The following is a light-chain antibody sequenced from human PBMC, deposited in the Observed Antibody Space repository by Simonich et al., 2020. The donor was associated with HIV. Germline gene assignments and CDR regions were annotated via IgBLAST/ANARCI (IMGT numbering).Light chain of an antibody. CDR3: SSYTSSSSVV. V-gene: IGLV2-14*03. CDR1: SSDVGGYNY. J-gene: IGLJ2*01. CDR2: DVS. Sequence: QSALTQPASVSGSPGQSITISCTGTSSDVGGYNYVSWYQQHPVKAPKLMIYDVSNRPSGVSNRFSCSKSGNTASLTISGLQAEDEADYYCSSYTSSSSVVFGGGTKLTVL.